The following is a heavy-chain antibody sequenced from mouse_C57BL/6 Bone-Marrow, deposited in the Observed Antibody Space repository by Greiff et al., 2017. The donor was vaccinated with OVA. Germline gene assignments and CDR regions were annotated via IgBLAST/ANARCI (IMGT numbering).Heavy chain of an antibody. V-gene: IGHV1-82*01. Sequence: VQLQQSGPELVKPGASVKISCKASGYAFSSSWMNWVKQRPGKGLEWIGRIYPGDGDTNYNGKFKGKATLTADKSSSTAYMQLSSLTSEDSAVYFCARLDYYGSSYHYWGQGTTLTVSS. CDR3: ARLDYYGSSYHY. CDR2: IYPGDGDT. D-gene: IGHD1-1*01. J-gene: IGHJ2*01. CDR1: GYAFSSSW.